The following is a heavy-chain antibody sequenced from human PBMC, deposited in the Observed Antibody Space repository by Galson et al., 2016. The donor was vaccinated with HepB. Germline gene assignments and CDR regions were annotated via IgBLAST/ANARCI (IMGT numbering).Heavy chain of an antibody. V-gene: IGHV3-9*01. D-gene: IGHD3-10*01. CDR1: GFSLSDYA. CDR3: AKDMGGQVYGSGSSIRYYYAMDV. CDR2: MSWNGAVI. J-gene: IGHJ6*02. Sequence: SLRLSCATSGFSLSDYAIHWVRQVPGEGLEWVAGMSWNGAVIGYADSVKGRFTMSRDMARNSLHLQMNSLRRDDTALYFCAKDMGGQVYGSGSSIRYYYAMDVWGQGTTVTVSS.